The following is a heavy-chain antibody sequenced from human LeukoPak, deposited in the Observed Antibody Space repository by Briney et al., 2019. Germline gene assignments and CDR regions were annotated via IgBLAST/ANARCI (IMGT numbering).Heavy chain of an antibody. J-gene: IGHJ4*02. CDR3: ARDYVTPGTTGTTSPLDY. V-gene: IGHV3-23*01. CDR2: IIENGRTT. Sequence: PGGSLRLSCAASGFTFSGYWMHWVRQAPGKGLEWVSGIIENGRTTYYADSVEGRFTISRDNSKNTLYLQMNSLRADDTALYYCARDYVTPGTTGTTSPLDYWGQGILVTVSS. D-gene: IGHD1-7*01. CDR1: GFTFSGYW.